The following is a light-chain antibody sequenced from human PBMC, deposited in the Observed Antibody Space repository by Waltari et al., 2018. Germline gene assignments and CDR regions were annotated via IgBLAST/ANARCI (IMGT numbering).Light chain of an antibody. CDR3: QQYADLPWT. CDR2: AAS. CDR1: QDISSY. J-gene: IGKJ1*01. V-gene: IGKV1-33*01. Sequence: DIQMTQSPSSLSASVGDRVTITCQASQDISSYLNWYQQKPGKAPKLLMSAASNLEAGVPSRFSGSRSGTDFTFTITSLQSEDIATYYCQQYADLPWTFGQGTKVEIK.